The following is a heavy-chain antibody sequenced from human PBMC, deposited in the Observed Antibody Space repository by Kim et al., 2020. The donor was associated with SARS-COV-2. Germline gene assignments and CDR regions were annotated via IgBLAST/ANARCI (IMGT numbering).Heavy chain of an antibody. J-gene: IGHJ5*02. V-gene: IGHV4-31*03. CDR1: GGSISSGGDY. CDR2: IYDSGST. CDR3: ARVLGAITIFGVVIVNWCDP. Sequence: SETLSLTCTVSGGSISSGGDYWSWIRQHPGKGLEWIGYIYDSGSTYYNPSLKSRVTISVDTSTNQFSLKLSSVTAADTAVDYCARVLGAITIFGVVIVNWCDPWRPGTLVTVS. D-gene: IGHD3-3*01.